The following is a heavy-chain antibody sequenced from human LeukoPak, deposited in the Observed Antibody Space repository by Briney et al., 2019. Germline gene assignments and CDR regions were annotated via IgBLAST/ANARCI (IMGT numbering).Heavy chain of an antibody. CDR1: GFAFNNYW. V-gene: IGHV3-74*01. D-gene: IGHD3-3*01. CDR2: IRTDGLET. J-gene: IGHJ3*01. CDR3: ARVMSGYYVVLDV. Sequence: GGSLRLSCEASGFAFNNYWMHWVRQAPGKGLVWVSRIRTDGLETSYADSVKGRFTVSRDNAKNTLYLQMNSLRAEDTAVYYCARVMSGYYVVLDVWGQGTMVTVSS.